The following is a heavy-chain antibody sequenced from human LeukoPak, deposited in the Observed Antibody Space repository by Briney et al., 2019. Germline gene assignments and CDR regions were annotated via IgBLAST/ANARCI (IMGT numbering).Heavy chain of an antibody. CDR1: GYSFTSYW. D-gene: IGHD3-3*01. CDR3: ARPHYDFWSGYSGDAFDI. CDR2: IYPGDSDT. J-gene: IGHJ3*02. V-gene: IGHV5-51*01. Sequence: GESLKISCKGSGYSFTSYWIGWVRQMPGKGLEWMGIIYPGDSDTRYSPSFQGQVTISADKSISTAYLQWSSLKASDTAMYYCARPHYDFWSGYSGDAFDIWGQETMVTVSS.